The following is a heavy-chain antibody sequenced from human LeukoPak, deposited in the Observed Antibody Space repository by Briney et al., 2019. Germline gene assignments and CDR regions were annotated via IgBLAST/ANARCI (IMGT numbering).Heavy chain of an antibody. CDR3: ARAVDYCRSASCYEGYYYYMDV. CDR1: GDSISSYY. V-gene: IGHV4-59*01. J-gene: IGHJ6*03. Sequence: SETLSLSCTVSGDSISSYYWSWIRQPPGKGLEWIGYVYYTGNTNHNPSLKSRVTMSVDTSKNQFSLKLSSVTAADTAVYYCARAVDYCRSASCYEGYYYYMDVWGKGTTVTVSS. CDR2: VYYTGNT. D-gene: IGHD2-2*01.